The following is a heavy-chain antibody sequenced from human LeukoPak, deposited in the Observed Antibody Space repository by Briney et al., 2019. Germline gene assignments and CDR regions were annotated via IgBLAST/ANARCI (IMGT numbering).Heavy chain of an antibody. J-gene: IGHJ4*02. CDR1: GYTFTSYY. V-gene: IGHV1-46*01. CDR3: TRDLSAYDSSAYSVY. Sequence: ASVNVSCKASGYTFTSYYVHWVRQAPGQGLEWMGVINPSGDSTNYAQKFQGRVTMTRDTSTSTVYMELSSLRSEDTAVYYCTRDLSAYDSSAYSVYWGQGTLVTVSS. CDR2: INPSGDST. D-gene: IGHD3-22*01.